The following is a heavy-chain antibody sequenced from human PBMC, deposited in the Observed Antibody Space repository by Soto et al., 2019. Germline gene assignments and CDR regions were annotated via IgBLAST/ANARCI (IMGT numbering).Heavy chain of an antibody. CDR2: ISSNGGST. V-gene: IGHV3-64*01. J-gene: IGHJ4*02. Sequence: EVPLVESGEGLVQPGGSLRLSCAASGFTFSSYAMHWVRQAPGKGLEYVSAISSNGGSTYYANSVKGRFTISRDNSKNMLYLQMGSLRAEDMAVYYCARGGSGSYYFDYWGQGTLVTVSS. CDR3: ARGGSGSYYFDY. CDR1: GFTFSSYA. D-gene: IGHD1-26*01.